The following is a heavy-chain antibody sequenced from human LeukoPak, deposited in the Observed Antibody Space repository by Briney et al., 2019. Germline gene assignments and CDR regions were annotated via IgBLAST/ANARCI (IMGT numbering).Heavy chain of an antibody. D-gene: IGHD3-22*01. CDR2: INHSGST. CDR1: GGSFSGYY. CDR3: ARDHHRRHYDSQARDTFDI. Sequence: SETLSLTCAVYGGSFSGYYWSWIRQPPGKGLEWIGEINHSGSTNYNPSLKSRVTISVDTSKNQFSLKLSSVTAEDTAVYYCARDHHRRHYDSQARDTFDIWGQGTMVTVSS. V-gene: IGHV4-34*01. J-gene: IGHJ3*02.